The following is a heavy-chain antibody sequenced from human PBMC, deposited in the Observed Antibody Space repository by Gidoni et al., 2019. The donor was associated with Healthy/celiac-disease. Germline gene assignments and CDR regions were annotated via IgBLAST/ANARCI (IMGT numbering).Heavy chain of an antibody. D-gene: IGHD3-22*01. CDR2: ISSSSSYI. CDR3: ARGTRSGYYYYY. J-gene: IGHJ4*02. Sequence: EVQLVESGGGLVKPGGSLRLSCAASGFPFSSYSMNWVRQAPGKGLEWVSSISSSSSYIYYADSVKGRFTISRDNAKNSLYLQMNSLRAEDTAVYYCARGTRSGYYYYYWGQGTLVTVSS. CDR1: GFPFSSYS. V-gene: IGHV3-21*01.